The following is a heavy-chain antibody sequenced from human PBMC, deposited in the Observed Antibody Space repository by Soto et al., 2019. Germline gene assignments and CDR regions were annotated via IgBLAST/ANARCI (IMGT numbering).Heavy chain of an antibody. D-gene: IGHD6-13*01. J-gene: IGHJ6*02. Sequence: ASVKVSCKASGYTFTGYYMHWVRQAPGQGLEWMGWINPNSGGTNYAQKFQGWVTMTRDTSISTAYMELSRLRSDDTAVYYCARGDSSSWYGMDVWGQGXTVTVSS. CDR3: ARGDSSSWYGMDV. CDR2: INPNSGGT. V-gene: IGHV1-2*04. CDR1: GYTFTGYY.